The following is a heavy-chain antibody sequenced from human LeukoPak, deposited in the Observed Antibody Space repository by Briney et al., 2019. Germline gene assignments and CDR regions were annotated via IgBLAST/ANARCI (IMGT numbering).Heavy chain of an antibody. CDR1: GGSFSGYY. CDR2: INHSGST. Sequence: SETLSLTCAVYGGSFSGYYWSWIRQPPGKGLEWIGEINHSGSTNYNPSLKSRVTISVDTSKNQFSLKLSSVTAADTAVYYCAREGERRPYFDYWGQGTLVTVSS. CDR3: AREGERRPYFDY. D-gene: IGHD3-16*01. J-gene: IGHJ4*02. V-gene: IGHV4-34*01.